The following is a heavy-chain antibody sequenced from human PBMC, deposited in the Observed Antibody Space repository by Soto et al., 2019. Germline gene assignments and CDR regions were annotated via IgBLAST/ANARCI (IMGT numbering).Heavy chain of an antibody. D-gene: IGHD2-2*02. V-gene: IGHV5-51*01. CDR2: IYPRDSDT. CDR1: GYSFTSYW. J-gene: IGHJ6*02. CDR3: ARLGCSSTSCYTVKYYYYGMDV. Sequence: GESLKISCXGSGYSFTSYWIGWVRQMPGKGLEWMGIIYPRDSDTRYSPSFQGQVTISADKSISTAYLQWSSLKASDTAMYYCARLGCSSTSCYTVKYYYYGMDVWGQGTTVTVSS.